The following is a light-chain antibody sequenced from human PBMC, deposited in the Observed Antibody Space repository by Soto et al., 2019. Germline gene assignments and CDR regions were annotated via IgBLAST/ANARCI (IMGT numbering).Light chain of an antibody. J-gene: IGKJ4*01. Sequence: DIQMTQSPSSLSASVGERVTITCRASQNIKSFLNWYQQKPGKAPKLLIYATSSLQSGVLARFSGGRSGTDFSLSISSLQPEDFATYYCQQTYVAPVTFGGGTKVEI. CDR3: QQTYVAPVT. V-gene: IGKV1-39*01. CDR1: QNIKSF. CDR2: ATS.